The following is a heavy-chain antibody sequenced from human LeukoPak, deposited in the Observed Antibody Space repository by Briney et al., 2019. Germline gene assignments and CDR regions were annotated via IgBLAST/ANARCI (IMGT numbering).Heavy chain of an antibody. CDR3: ARAGYRGPFFDY. V-gene: IGHV1-2*04. D-gene: IGHD5-18*01. CDR2: INPNSGGT. CDR1: GCTFTGYY. J-gene: IGHJ4*02. Sequence: ASVKVSCKASGCTFTGYYMHGLRQAPGQGREGMGWINPNSGGTNYVQMFQGWVTMTRDTSISTAYMELSRLTSDETAVYYCARAGYRGPFFDYWGQGTLVTVSS.